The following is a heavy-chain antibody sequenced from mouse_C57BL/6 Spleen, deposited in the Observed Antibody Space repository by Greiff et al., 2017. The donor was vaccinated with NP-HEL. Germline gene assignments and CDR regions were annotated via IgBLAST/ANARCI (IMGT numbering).Heavy chain of an antibody. J-gene: IGHJ3*01. V-gene: IGHV3-6*01. CDR3: ARDGNYGSAWFAY. CDR1: GYSITSGYY. CDR2: ISYDGSN. D-gene: IGHD2-1*01. Sequence: EVQRVESGPGLVKPSQSLSLTCSVTGYSITSGYYWNWIRQFPGNKLEWMGYISYDGSNNYNPSLKNRISITRDTSKNQFFLKLNSVTTEDTATYYCARDGNYGSAWFAYWGQGTLVTVSA.